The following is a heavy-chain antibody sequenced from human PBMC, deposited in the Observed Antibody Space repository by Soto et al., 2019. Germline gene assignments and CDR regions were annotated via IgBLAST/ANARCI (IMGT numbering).Heavy chain of an antibody. CDR1: AVIFSDCV. Sequence: EGDRRLSWEGSAVIFSDCVWTGFRQVPGKGLEWISYISTSGTIIHYAASVKGRFTISRDNPKNSVYLQMNRLRVEDTAIYYCASEGGFDWFSTWGQGSLVTVSS. CDR3: ASEGGFDWFST. V-gene: IGHV3-48*03. CDR2: ISTSGTII. J-gene: IGHJ5*02.